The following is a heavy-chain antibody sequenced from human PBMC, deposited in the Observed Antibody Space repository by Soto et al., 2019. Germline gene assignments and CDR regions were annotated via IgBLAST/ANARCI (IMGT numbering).Heavy chain of an antibody. CDR2: ISPGSRYP. CDR1: GFTFGDSY. V-gene: IGHV3-11*06. D-gene: IGHD2-15*01. J-gene: IGHJ5*02. Sequence: LRLSWAGSGFTFGDSYMSWIRQAPGKGLEWLSYISPGSRYPAYADSVKGRFTISRDNAKRSLYLQMMSLTAEDTAIYYCVRGGGGGLFDPWGQGTMVTVSS. CDR3: VRGGGGGLFDP.